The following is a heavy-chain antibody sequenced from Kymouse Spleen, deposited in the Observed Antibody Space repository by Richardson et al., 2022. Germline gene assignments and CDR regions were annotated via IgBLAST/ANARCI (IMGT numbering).Heavy chain of an antibody. CDR3: AKGVFYAPDAFDI. D-gene: IGHD2-2*02. Sequence: EVQLVESGGGLVQPGRSLRLSCAASGFTFDDYAMHWVRQAPGKGLEWVSGISWNSGSIGYADSVKGRFTISRDNAKNSLYLQMNSLRAEDTALYYCAKGVFYAPDAFDIWGQGTMVTVSS. CDR1: GFTFDDYA. CDR2: ISWNSGSI. V-gene: IGHV3-9*01. J-gene: IGHJ3*02.